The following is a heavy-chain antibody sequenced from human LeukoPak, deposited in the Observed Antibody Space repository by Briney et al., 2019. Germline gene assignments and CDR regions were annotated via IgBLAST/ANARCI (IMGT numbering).Heavy chain of an antibody. J-gene: IGHJ4*02. V-gene: IGHV4-4*07. CDR2: IYTSGST. CDR1: GGSISSYY. Sequence: KTSETLSLTWTVSGGSISSYYWSWIRQPAGKGLEWIGRIYTSGSTNYNPSLKSRVTMSVDTSKNQFSLKLSSVTAADTAVYYCARNDNDYSNNIIDYWGQGTLVTVSS. CDR3: ARNDNDYSNNIIDY. D-gene: IGHD4-11*01.